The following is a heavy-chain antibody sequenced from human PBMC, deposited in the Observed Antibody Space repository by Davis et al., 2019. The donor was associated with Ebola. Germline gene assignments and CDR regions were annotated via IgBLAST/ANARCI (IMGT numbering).Heavy chain of an antibody. CDR1: RFTFSSYA. CDR3: ATDNWGPAL. CDR2: ISYDGSNK. D-gene: IGHD7-27*01. Sequence: GESLKISCAVSRFTFSSYAMHWVRQAPGKGLEWVAVISYDGSNKYYADSVKGRFTISRDNARKSLYLDMNSLRAEDTAIYYCATDNWGPALWGQGTLLTVSS. V-gene: IGHV3-30-3*01. J-gene: IGHJ4*02.